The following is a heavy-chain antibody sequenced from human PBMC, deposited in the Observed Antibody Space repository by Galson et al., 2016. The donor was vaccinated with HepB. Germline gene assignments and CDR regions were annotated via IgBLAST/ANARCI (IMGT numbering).Heavy chain of an antibody. D-gene: IGHD3-10*01. CDR2: INQEGSAK. Sequence: SLRLSCAASGFTFTNYWMAWVRQAPGKGLEWVSNINQEGSAKYYMDSLKGRLSISRDNTKSSLYLEVNSLRGEDTAVYYCARDRGDYFGSGSSPSYFDYWGQGTLVTVSS. V-gene: IGHV3-7*01. CDR1: GFTFTNYW. CDR3: ARDRGDYFGSGSSPSYFDY. J-gene: IGHJ4*02.